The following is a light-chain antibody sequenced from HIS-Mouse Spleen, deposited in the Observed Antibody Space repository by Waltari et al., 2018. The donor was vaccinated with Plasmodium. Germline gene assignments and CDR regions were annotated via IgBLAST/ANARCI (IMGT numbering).Light chain of an antibody. Sequence: DIQMTQSPSTLSASVGDRVTITGRASQSISIRLAWYQQKPGKAPKLLIYKASSLESGVPSRFSGSGSGTEFTLTISSLQPDDFATYYCQQYNSYSWTFGQGTKVEIK. CDR2: KAS. CDR1: QSISIR. V-gene: IGKV1-5*03. J-gene: IGKJ1*01. CDR3: QQYNSYSWT.